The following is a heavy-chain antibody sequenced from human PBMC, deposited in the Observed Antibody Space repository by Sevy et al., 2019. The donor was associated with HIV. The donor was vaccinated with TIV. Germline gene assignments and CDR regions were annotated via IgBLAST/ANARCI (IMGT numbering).Heavy chain of an antibody. CDR1: GGSISSYY. V-gene: IGHV4-59*13. Sequence: SEILSLTCTVSGGSISSYYWSWIRQPPGKGLEWIGYIYYSGSTNYNPSLKSRVTISVDTSKNQFSLKLSSVTAADTAVYYCARSVGDSSSWYYYYYYGMDVWGQGTTVTVSS. CDR2: IYYSGST. J-gene: IGHJ6*02. CDR3: ARSVGDSSSWYYYYYYGMDV. D-gene: IGHD6-13*01.